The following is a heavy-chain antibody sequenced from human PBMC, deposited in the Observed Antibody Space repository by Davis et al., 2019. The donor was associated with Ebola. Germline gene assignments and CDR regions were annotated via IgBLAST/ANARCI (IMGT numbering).Heavy chain of an antibody. CDR3: AKVEMATPGY. J-gene: IGHJ4*02. CDR2: ISYDGSNK. V-gene: IGHV3-30*18. Sequence: GESLKISCAASGFTFSSYGMHWVRQAPGKGLEWVAVISYDGSNKYYADSVKGRFTISRDNSKNTLYLQMNSLRAEDTAVYYCAKVEMATPGYWGQGTLVTVSS. CDR1: GFTFSSYG. D-gene: IGHD5-24*01.